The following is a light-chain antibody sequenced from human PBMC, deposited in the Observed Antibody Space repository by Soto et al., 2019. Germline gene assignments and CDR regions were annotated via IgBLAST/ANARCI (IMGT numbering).Light chain of an antibody. CDR1: QGVSSSY. J-gene: IGKJ5*01. CDR2: GAS. V-gene: IGKV3-20*01. CDR3: HQYGSAPIT. Sequence: EILMTQSPATLSVSPGERATLSCRASQGVSSSYLAWYQQKPGQAPRILIYGASSRDTGIPDRFSGSGSGTDFTLTISRLEPEDFAVYYCHQYGSAPITFGQGTRLEIK.